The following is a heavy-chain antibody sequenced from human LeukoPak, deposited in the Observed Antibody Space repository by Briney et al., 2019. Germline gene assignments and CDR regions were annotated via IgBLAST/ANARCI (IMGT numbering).Heavy chain of an antibody. CDR2: IYPGDSDT. CDR1: GYTFTTHW. J-gene: IGHJ3*02. Sequence: GESLKISCKGSGYTFTTHWIGWVRQMPGKGLEWMGIIYPGDSDTRYSPSFQGQVTISADKSISTAFLQWSSLKASDSAMYYCARDGGSGYYLDAFDIWGQGTTVTVS. CDR3: ARDGGSGYYLDAFDI. D-gene: IGHD3-22*01. V-gene: IGHV5-51*01.